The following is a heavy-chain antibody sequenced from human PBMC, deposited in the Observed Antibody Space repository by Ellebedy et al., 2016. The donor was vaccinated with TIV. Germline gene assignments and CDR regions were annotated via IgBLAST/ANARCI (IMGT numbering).Heavy chain of an antibody. CDR2: ISYDGSNK. Sequence: PGGSLRLSCAASGFTFTTYAMHWVRQAPGKGLEWVAVISYDGSNKYYADSEKGRFPISRDNSKNTLYLQMNSLRAEDTAVYYCARDHVGDGYNRAFDIWGQGTMVTVSS. CDR3: ARDHVGDGYNRAFDI. D-gene: IGHD5-24*01. V-gene: IGHV3-30*17. CDR1: GFTFTTYA. J-gene: IGHJ3*02.